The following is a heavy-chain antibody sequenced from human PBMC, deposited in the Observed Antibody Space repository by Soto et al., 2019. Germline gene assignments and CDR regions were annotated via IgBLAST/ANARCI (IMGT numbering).Heavy chain of an antibody. Sequence: QVQLQESGPGLVKPSQTLSLTCTVSGGSISSSAYYWSWIRQHPGKGLVWIGYISHSGSTYYNPPPKTRVIISVDTSKNQFSPSLTSVTAADTAVYYCAGEYTYGSNFFDCWGQGALVTVSS. CDR3: AGEYTYGSNFFDC. CDR2: ISHSGST. J-gene: IGHJ4*02. V-gene: IGHV4-31*03. D-gene: IGHD5-18*01. CDR1: GGSISSSAYY.